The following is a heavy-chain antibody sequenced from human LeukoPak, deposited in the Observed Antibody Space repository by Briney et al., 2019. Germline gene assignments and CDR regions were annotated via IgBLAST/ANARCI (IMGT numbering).Heavy chain of an antibody. D-gene: IGHD3-10*01. V-gene: IGHV1-8*03. CDR3: ARRRRGAIDWFDP. Sequence: ASVKVSCKASGYTFTSYDINWVRQATGQGLEWMGWMNPNSGNTGYAQKFQGRVTITRNTSISTAYMELSSLRSEDTAVYYCARRRRGAIDWFDPWGQGTLVTVSS. CDR2: MNPNSGNT. J-gene: IGHJ5*02. CDR1: GYTFTSYD.